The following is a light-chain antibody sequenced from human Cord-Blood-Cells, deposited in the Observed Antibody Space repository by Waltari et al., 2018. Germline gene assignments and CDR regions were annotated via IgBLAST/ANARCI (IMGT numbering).Light chain of an antibody. CDR3: QQLNSYPV. CDR2: AAS. CDR1: QGISSY. Sequence: DIQLTQSPSFLSASVGARVTITCRASQGISSYLAWYQQKPGKAPKLLIYAASTLQSGVPSRFSGSGSGTEFTLTISSLQPEDFATYYCQQLNSYPVFGPGTKVDIK. J-gene: IGKJ3*01. V-gene: IGKV1-9*01.